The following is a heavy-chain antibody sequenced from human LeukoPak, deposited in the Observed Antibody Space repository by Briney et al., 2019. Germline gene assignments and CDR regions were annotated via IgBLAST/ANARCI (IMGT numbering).Heavy chain of an antibody. V-gene: IGHV4-59*01. D-gene: IGHD5-18*01. CDR1: GGSINNYY. Sequence: SETLSLTCTVSGGSINNYYWSWIRQPPGKGLEWIAYIDYRGSTTYNPSLKSRVTISVDTSRNQFSLKLSSVTAADTAVYYCARSRSGYSYDHAAFDIWGQGTMVTVSS. CDR3: ARSRSGYSYDHAAFDI. J-gene: IGHJ3*02. CDR2: IDYRGST.